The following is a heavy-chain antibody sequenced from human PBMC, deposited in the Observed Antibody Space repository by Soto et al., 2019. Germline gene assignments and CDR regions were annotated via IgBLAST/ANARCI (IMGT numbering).Heavy chain of an antibody. J-gene: IGHJ6*03. D-gene: IGHD1-7*01. CDR1: GDSVSSNSAA. CDR2: TYYRSKWYN. Sequence: KQSQTLSLTCAISGDSVSSNSAAWNWIRQSPSRGLEWLGRTYYRSKWYNDYAVSVKSRITINPDTSKNQFSLQLNSVTPEDTAVYYCARDHSWNYGNYYYYMDVWGKGTTVTVSS. CDR3: ARDHSWNYGNYYYYMDV. V-gene: IGHV6-1*01.